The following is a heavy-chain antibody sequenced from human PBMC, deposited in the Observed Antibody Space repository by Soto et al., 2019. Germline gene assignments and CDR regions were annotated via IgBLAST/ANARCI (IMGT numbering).Heavy chain of an antibody. CDR2: IYSGGST. V-gene: IGHV3-66*01. CDR3: ARDPWAADY. Sequence: EVQLVASGGGLVQPGGSLRLSCAASGFTVSTKYMSWVLQAPGKGLEWVSVIYSGGSTFYADSVRGRFTISRDNSKNTVNLQMNSLRAEDTAVYYCARDPWAADYWGQGTLVTVSS. CDR1: GFTVSTKY. J-gene: IGHJ4*02. D-gene: IGHD3-16*01.